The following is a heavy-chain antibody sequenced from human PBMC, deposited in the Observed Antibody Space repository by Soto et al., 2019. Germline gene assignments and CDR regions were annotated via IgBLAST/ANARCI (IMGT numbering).Heavy chain of an antibody. CDR1: GGSVSSGGYY. D-gene: IGHD3-22*01. J-gene: IGHJ4*02. CDR3: ARDVGHYYDSSGFDY. V-gene: IGHV4-31*03. Sequence: SETLSLTCTVSGGSVSSGGYYWNWIRQHPGKGLEWIGYIYYSGSTSYNPSLKSRVTISVDTSNNQFSLKLSSVTAADTAVYYCARDVGHYYDSSGFDYWGQGTLVTVSS. CDR2: IYYSGST.